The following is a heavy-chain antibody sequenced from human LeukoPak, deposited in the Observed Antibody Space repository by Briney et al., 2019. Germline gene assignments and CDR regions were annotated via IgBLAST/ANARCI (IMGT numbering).Heavy chain of an antibody. CDR3: ARTAAGDFFSGDY. D-gene: IGHD3-3*01. Sequence: ASVKVSCKASGYTFTGYYMHCVRQAPGQGLEWMGWINPNSGGTNYAQKFQGRVTMTRDTSISTAYMELSRLRSDDTAVYYCARTAAGDFFSGDYWGQGTLVSVSS. V-gene: IGHV1-2*02. CDR2: INPNSGGT. CDR1: GYTFTGYY. J-gene: IGHJ4*02.